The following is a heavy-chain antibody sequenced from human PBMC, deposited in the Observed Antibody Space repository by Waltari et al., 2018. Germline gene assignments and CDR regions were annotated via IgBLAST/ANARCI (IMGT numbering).Heavy chain of an antibody. J-gene: IGHJ4*02. CDR3: ARSTTGTSGEGDY. CDR1: PCNCLECA. CDR2: IRSKAYGATA. D-gene: IGHD1-1*01. V-gene: IGHV3-49*04. Sequence: VQLVYSGGAFVPPGRSRILSLTASPCNCLECAMAWVSQAPGKGLEWIRFIRSKAYGATAEHAASLEGRFTMSRDETKSIVYLQMEGIKVEDTAVYFWARSTTGTSGEGDYWGQGTLVIV.